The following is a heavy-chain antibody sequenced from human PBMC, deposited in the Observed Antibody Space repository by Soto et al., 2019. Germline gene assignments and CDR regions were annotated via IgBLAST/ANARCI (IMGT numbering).Heavy chain of an antibody. CDR3: ARVYCSGGSCYSLYYYYYYMDV. CDR1: GFTFSSYW. CDR2: INSDGSST. Sequence: GGSLRLSCAASGFTFSSYWMHWVRQAPGKGMVWVSRINSDGSSTSYSDSIKCRFTISRENAKNTLYLQMNSLRAEDTAVYYCARVYCSGGSCYSLYYYYYYMDVWGKGTTVTVSS. J-gene: IGHJ6*03. V-gene: IGHV3-74*01. D-gene: IGHD2-15*01.